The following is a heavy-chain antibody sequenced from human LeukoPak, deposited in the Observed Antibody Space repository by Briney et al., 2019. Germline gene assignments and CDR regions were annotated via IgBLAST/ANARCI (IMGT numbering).Heavy chain of an antibody. CDR3: ARGGGYCSSTSCSPRYFDY. CDR2: IIPIFGTA. D-gene: IGHD2-2*01. CDR1: GGTFSRYA. J-gene: IGHJ4*02. V-gene: IGHV1-69*13. Sequence: ASVKVSCKASGGTFSRYAISWVRQAPGQGFECMGGIIPIFGTANYAQKFQGRVTITADESTSTAYMELSSLRSEDTAVYYCARGGGYCSSTSCSPRYFDYWGQGTLVTVSS.